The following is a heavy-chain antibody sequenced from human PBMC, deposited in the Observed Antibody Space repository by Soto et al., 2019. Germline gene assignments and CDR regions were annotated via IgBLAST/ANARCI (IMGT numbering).Heavy chain of an antibody. D-gene: IGHD3-10*01. CDR3: AKDQTSIYYGSGSYDY. J-gene: IGHJ4*02. Sequence: PGGSLRLSCAASGFTFSNYAMSWVRQAPGKGPEWVSGLSGSGGSTYYTDSVKGRFTISRDNSKNTLDLQMNSPRAEDTAVYYCAKDQTSIYYGSGSYDYWGQGALVTVSS. V-gene: IGHV3-23*01. CDR1: GFTFSNYA. CDR2: LSGSGGST.